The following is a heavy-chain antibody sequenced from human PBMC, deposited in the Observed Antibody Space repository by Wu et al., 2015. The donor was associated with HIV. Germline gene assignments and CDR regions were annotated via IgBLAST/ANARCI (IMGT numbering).Heavy chain of an antibody. CDR3: ARDGEGELLLLGAFDI. V-gene: IGHV1-69*01. D-gene: IGHD1-26*01. J-gene: IGHJ3*02. CDR1: GYTFTGYY. CDR2: IIPIFGTA. Sequence: VRLVQSGAEVKKPGASVRVSCKTSGYTFTGYYMHWVRQAPGQGLEWMGGIIPIFGTANYAQKFQGRVTITADESTSTAYMELSSLRSEDTAVYYCARDGEGELLLLGAFDIWAKGQWSPSLQ.